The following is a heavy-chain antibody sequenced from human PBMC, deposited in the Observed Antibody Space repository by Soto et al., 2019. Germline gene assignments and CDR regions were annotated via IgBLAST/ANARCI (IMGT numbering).Heavy chain of an antibody. D-gene: IGHD6-6*01. CDR1: VFTFYDYA. CDR2: LSWNSGSI. J-gene: IGHJ4*02. Sequence: PGWSLRLSCAASVFTFYDYAMHGVRQATGKVLEWVSGLSWNSGSIVYADSLKVRFTISRDNAKNSLYLQMNSLRAEDTALYYCAKHYTYSWQLVPSRPTEAYYFDSWRQGTLVTVYS. CDR3: AKHYTYSWQLVPSRPTEAYYFDS. V-gene: IGHV3-9*01.